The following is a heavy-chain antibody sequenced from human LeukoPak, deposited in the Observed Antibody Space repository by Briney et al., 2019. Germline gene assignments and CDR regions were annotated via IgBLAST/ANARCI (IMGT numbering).Heavy chain of an antibody. D-gene: IGHD3-10*01. CDR1: GGSISSSSYY. CDR3: ARVGTYGSGSYLSWLDY. J-gene: IGHJ4*02. V-gene: IGHV4-39*07. Sequence: PSETLSLTCTVSGGSISSSSYYWGWIRQPPGKGLEWIGTIYYSGSTDYNPSLKSRVTISVDTSKNQFSLKLSSVTAADTAVYYCARVGTYGSGSYLSWLDYWGQGTLVTVSS. CDR2: IYYSGST.